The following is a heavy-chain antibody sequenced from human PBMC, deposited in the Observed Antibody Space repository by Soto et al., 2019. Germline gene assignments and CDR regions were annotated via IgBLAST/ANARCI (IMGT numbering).Heavy chain of an antibody. Sequence: RVESLKISCKGSGYSFTSYWIGWVRQMPGKGLECMGIIYPGDSDTRYSPSFQGQVTISADKSISTAYLQWSSLKASATAMYYCARPTVTGRWYYGMDVWGQGTTVTVPS. CDR1: GYSFTSYW. CDR3: ARPTVTGRWYYGMDV. J-gene: IGHJ6*02. V-gene: IGHV5-51*01. CDR2: IYPGDSDT. D-gene: IGHD2-15*01.